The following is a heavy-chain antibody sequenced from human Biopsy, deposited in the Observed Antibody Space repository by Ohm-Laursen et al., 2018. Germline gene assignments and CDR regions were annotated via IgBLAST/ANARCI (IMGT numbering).Heavy chain of an antibody. J-gene: IGHJ4*02. V-gene: IGHV1-18*01. D-gene: IGHD2/OR15-2a*01. Sequence: ASSVTVSCKASGYTFTSYDISWVRQAPGQGLEWMGWISPYNDKTSYPPKLQDRVTMTADTSTNSAHMELRSLRSDDTAVYYWARVFCTSTTCYGLLDNWGQGTVVTVSS. CDR2: ISPYNDKT. CDR1: GYTFTSYD. CDR3: ARVFCTSTTCYGLLDN.